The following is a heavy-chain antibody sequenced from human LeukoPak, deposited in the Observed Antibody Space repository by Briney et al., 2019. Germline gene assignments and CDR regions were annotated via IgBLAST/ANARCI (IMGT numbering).Heavy chain of an antibody. Sequence: GGSLRLSCVTSGFRFSDFYMMWIRQAPGKGPEWVAHISSSAATTLYADSVKGRFTVSRDNAKNSLYLEMTSLRAEDTAVYYCARDRGSTVTTVGYWGQGTLVTVSS. CDR2: ISSSAATT. CDR3: ARDRGSTVTTVGY. CDR1: GFRFSDFY. D-gene: IGHD4-17*01. V-gene: IGHV3-11*04. J-gene: IGHJ4*02.